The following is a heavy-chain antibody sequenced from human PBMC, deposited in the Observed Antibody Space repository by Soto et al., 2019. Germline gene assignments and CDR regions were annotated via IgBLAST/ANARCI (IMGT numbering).Heavy chain of an antibody. CDR1: GGSVSSGSYY. Sequence: QVQLQESGPGLVKPSETLSLTCTVSGGSVSSGSYYWSWIRQPPGKGLEWIGNIYYSGRTTYNPSFKNRVTISVDTSKNQFSLNMTSVTAAETAVYYCARDRGRVANSDHWGQGALVTVSS. J-gene: IGHJ4*02. CDR3: ARDRGRVANSDH. CDR2: IYYSGRT. V-gene: IGHV4-61*01. D-gene: IGHD2-15*01.